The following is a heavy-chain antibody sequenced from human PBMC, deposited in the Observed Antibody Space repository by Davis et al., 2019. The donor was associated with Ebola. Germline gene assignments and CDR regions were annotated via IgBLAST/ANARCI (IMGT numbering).Heavy chain of an antibody. J-gene: IGHJ6*02. CDR1: GGTFSSYA. V-gene: IGHV1-69*13. D-gene: IGHD2-21*02. Sequence: SVKVSCKASGGTFSSYAISWVRQAPGQGLEWMGGIIPIFGTANYAQKFQGRVTITADESTSTVYMELSSLRSEDTAVYYCARDRLISVVTNYYYYGMDVWGQGTTVTVSS. CDR3: ARDRLISVVTNYYYYGMDV. CDR2: IIPIFGTA.